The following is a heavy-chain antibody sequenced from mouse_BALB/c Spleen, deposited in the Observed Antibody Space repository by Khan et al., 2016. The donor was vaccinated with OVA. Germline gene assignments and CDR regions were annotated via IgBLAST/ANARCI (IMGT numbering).Heavy chain of an antibody. J-gene: IGHJ2*01. V-gene: IGHV1S135*01. D-gene: IGHD2-10*02. CDR2: IDPYYGGA. CDR3: TRGYGNYVRYYFDY. CDR1: GYSFTGYN. Sequence: MQLEESGSELEKPGASVKISCKASGYSFTGYNMNWVKQSNGKSLEWIGNIDPYYGGATYNQKFKGKATLTVDKSSSTAYMQLKSLTSEDSAVYYCTRGYGNYVRYYFDYWGQGTTLTVSS.